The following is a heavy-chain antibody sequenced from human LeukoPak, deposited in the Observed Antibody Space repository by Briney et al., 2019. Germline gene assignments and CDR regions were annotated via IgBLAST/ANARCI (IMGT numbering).Heavy chain of an antibody. CDR2: IYSGGDT. J-gene: IGHJ4*02. CDR3: ARGEGGILATPEDY. V-gene: IGHV3-53*01. CDR1: GFAVSSNY. D-gene: IGHD1-14*01. Sequence: GGSLRLSCAASGFAVSSNYMSWVRQAPGKGLEWVSVIYSGGDTYYADSVKGRFTISRDNSKNTLYLQMNSLTAEDTAVYYCARGEGGILATPEDYWGQGTLVTVSS.